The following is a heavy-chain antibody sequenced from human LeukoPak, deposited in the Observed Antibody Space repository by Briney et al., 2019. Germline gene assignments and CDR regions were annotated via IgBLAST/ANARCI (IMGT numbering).Heavy chain of an antibody. CDR2: ISGSGGST. Sequence: PGGSLRLSCAASGFTFSSYAMSWVRQAPGQGLEWVSAISGSGGSTYYADSVKGRFTISRDNSKNTLYLQMNSLRAEDTAVYYCAKSLVTMIVVVITDYFDYWGQGTLVTVSS. CDR3: AKSLVTMIVVVITDYFDY. CDR1: GFTFSSYA. J-gene: IGHJ4*02. D-gene: IGHD3-22*01. V-gene: IGHV3-23*01.